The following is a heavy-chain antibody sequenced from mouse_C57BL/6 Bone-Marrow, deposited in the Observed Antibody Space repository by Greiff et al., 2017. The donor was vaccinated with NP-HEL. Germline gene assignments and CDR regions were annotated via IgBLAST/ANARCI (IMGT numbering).Heavy chain of an antibody. V-gene: IGHV5-6*01. CDR2: ISSGGSYT. D-gene: IGHD1-2*01. J-gene: IGHJ2*01. CDR1: GFTFSSYG. CDR3: ARRRLDY. Sequence: EVQLVESGGDLVKPGGSLKLSCAASGFTFSSYGMSWVRQTPDKRLEWVATISSGGSYTYYPDSVKGRFTISRDNAKNTLYLQMSSLKSEDTAMYYCARRRLDYWGQGTTLTVSS.